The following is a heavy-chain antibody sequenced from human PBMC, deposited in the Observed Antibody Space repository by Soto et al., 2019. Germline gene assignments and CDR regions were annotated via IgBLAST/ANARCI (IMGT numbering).Heavy chain of an antibody. CDR2: TNPILSMS. J-gene: IGHJ4*02. V-gene: IGHV1-69*02. D-gene: IGHD3-10*01. CDR1: GDTFTFYS. Sequence: QVQLVQSGAEVKRPGSSVKVSCKASGDTFTFYSINWVRRAPGLGLEWMGRTNPILSMSNYAQRFQGRVTMTADKSTSTAYMELSSLRSEDTAIYYCASSYGSGYRAFDYWGQGALVTVSS. CDR3: ASSYGSGYRAFDY.